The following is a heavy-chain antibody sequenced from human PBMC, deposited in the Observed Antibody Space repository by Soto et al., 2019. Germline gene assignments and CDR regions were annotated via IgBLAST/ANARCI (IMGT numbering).Heavy chain of an antibody. Sequence: PGGSLRLSCAASGFTFSSYAMSWVRQAPGKGLEWVSGISGGGGTAYYADSVKGRFTISRDNSKNTLYLQMNSLRAEDTAAYYCAREYCSGGSCYSRFDYWGQGTLVPVSS. V-gene: IGHV3-23*01. CDR3: AREYCSGGSCYSRFDY. CDR2: ISGGGGTA. J-gene: IGHJ4*02. D-gene: IGHD2-15*01. CDR1: GFTFSSYA.